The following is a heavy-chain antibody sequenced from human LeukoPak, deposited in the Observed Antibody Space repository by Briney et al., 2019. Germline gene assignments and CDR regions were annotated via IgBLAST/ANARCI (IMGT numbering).Heavy chain of an antibody. CDR3: ARYYYDGSGYYRFDN. D-gene: IGHD3-22*01. J-gene: IGHJ4*02. CDR1: GFTFSSYAM. Sequence: GSLRLSCAASGFTFSSYAMSWVRQPPGKGLEWIGEIYHSGGTNYNPSLKSRVTISVDKSKNQFSLKLNSVTAADTAVYYCARYYYDGSGYYRFDNWGQGTLVTVSS. CDR2: IYHSGGT. V-gene: IGHV4-4*02.